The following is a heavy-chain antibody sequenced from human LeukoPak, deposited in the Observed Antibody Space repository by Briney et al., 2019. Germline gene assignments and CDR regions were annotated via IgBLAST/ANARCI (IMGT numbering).Heavy chain of an antibody. CDR2: IYYSGST. V-gene: IGHV4-59*01. D-gene: IGHD1-26*01. CDR1: GGAISSDD. CDR3: ASGYFSGGNYWYLQL. Sequence: SETLSPTSTVSGGAISSDDCSWIRQPPGKGLEWIGYIYYSGSTNYNPSLKSRVTISVDTSKNQFSLNLSSVTAADTAVYYCASGYFSGGNYWYLQLWPRGTLVTVSS. J-gene: IGHJ2*01.